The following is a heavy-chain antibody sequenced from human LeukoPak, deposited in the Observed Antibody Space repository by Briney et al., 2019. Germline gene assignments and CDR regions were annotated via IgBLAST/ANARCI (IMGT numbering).Heavy chain of an antibody. CDR3: ARAITMVRGVYFDY. J-gene: IGHJ4*02. CDR2: INHSGST. V-gene: IGHV4-34*01. D-gene: IGHD3-10*01. CDR1: GGSFSGYY. Sequence: SETLSLTCAAYGGSFSGYYWSWIRQPPGKGLEWIGEINHSGSTNYNPSLKSRVTTSVDTSKNQFSLKLSSVTAADTAVYYCARAITMVRGVYFDYWGLGTLVTVSS.